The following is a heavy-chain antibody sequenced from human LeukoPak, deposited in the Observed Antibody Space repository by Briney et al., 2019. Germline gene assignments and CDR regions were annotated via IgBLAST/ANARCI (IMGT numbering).Heavy chain of an antibody. CDR3: ARNPGRTLVVVTAVDY. Sequence: QPGRSLRLSCAASGFTFSSHAVHWVRQAPGKGLEWVGVISYDGSNKYYGDSAKGRSTITRDNSKNTLYVQMNSLRVEDTAVYYCARNPGRTLVVVTAVDYWGQGTLVTVSS. J-gene: IGHJ4*02. CDR2: ISYDGSNK. CDR1: GFTFSSHA. D-gene: IGHD2-21*02. V-gene: IGHV3-30-3*01.